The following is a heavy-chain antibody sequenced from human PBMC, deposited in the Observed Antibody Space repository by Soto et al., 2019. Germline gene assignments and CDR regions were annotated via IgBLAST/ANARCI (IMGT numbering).Heavy chain of an antibody. V-gene: IGHV3-30*18. CDR1: GFTFSSYG. CDR3: AKAIHPSLIGFLFVF. D-gene: IGHD2-2*02. J-gene: IGHJ4*02. CDR2: ISKDGSDT. Sequence: QVQLVESGGGVVQPGRSLRLSCAASGFTFSSYGMHWVRQAPGKGLEWVAVISKDGSDTYQADFVQGRFTISRDNSKNTLLLQMNSLRPEDKAVYYWAKAIHPSLIGFLFVFWGQGTLVTVSS.